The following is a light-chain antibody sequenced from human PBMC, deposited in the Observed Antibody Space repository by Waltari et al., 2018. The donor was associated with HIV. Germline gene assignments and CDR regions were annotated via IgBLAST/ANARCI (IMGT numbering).Light chain of an antibody. Sequence: IVLMQSPATLSVSPGDRAPLSCRASQSVSSNLAWYQQKPGQAPRLLIYGASTRATGIPARFSGSGSGTEFTLTISSLQSEDFAVYYCQQYNKWPLTFGGGTKVEIK. V-gene: IGKV3D-15*01. CDR1: QSVSSN. CDR2: GAS. CDR3: QQYNKWPLT. J-gene: IGKJ4*01.